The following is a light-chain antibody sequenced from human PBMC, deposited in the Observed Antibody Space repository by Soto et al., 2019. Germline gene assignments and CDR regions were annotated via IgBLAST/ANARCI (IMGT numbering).Light chain of an antibody. V-gene: IGKV1-39*01. Sequence: DIQMTQSPSSLSASLGDRVTMTCRASQSISDYLNWYQQKPGKAPKLLIYSASTLQSGVPSRFSGSGSGTEFTLTISSVQPEDFATYYCQEFYRTPSFTFGPGTKVDIK. CDR3: QEFYRTPSFT. CDR1: QSISDY. J-gene: IGKJ3*01. CDR2: SAS.